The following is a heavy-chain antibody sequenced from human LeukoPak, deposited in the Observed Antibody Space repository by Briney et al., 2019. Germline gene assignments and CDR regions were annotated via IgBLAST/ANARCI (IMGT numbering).Heavy chain of an antibody. CDR2: ISSSGSTI. CDR1: GFTFSSYE. D-gene: IGHD1-20*01. J-gene: IGHJ4*02. Sequence: PGGSLRLSCAASGFTFSSYEMNWVRQAPGKGLEWVSYISSSGSTIYYVDSVKGRFTISRDNAKNSLYLQMNSLRAEDTAVYYCARERITGTDYWGQGTLVTVSS. CDR3: ARERITGTDY. V-gene: IGHV3-48*03.